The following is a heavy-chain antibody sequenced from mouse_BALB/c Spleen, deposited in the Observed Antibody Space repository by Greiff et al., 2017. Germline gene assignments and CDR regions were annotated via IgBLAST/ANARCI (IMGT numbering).Heavy chain of an antibody. CDR1: GFTFSSYG. CDR2: INSNGGST. D-gene: IGHD1-1*01. J-gene: IGHJ1*01. V-gene: IGHV5-6-3*01. CDR3: ARHYYGSSYGGRYFDV. Sequence: DVQLVESGGGLVQPGGSLKLSCAASGFTFSSYGMSWVRQTPDKRLELVATINSNGGSTYYPDSVKGRFTISRDNAKNTLYLQMSSLKSEDTAMYYCARHYYGSSYGGRYFDVWGAGTTVTVSS.